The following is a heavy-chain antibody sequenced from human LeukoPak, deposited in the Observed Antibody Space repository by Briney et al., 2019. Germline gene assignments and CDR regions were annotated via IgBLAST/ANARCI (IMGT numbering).Heavy chain of an antibody. CDR3: ARAHRYCNGGSCSKPPGY. J-gene: IGHJ4*02. D-gene: IGHD2-15*01. V-gene: IGHV4-34*01. Sequence: SETLSLTCAVYGGSFSGYYWSWIRQPPGKGLEWIGEINHSGSTNYNPSLKSRVTISVDTSKNQFSLKLSSVTAADTAVYYCARAHRYCNGGSCSKPPGYWGQGTLVTVSS. CDR1: GGSFSGYY. CDR2: INHSGST.